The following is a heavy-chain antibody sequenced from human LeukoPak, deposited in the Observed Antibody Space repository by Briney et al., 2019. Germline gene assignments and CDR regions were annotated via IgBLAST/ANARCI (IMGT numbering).Heavy chain of an antibody. CDR2: IYYSGST. Sequence: PSETLSLTCTVSGGSISSYYWSWIRQPPGKGLEWIGYIYYSGSTNYNPSLKSRVTISVDTSKNQFSLKLSSVTEIDTAMYYCARNQAVAANRGAFDIWGQGTMVTVSS. D-gene: IGHD6-19*01. CDR1: GGSISSYY. J-gene: IGHJ3*02. CDR3: ARNQAVAANRGAFDI. V-gene: IGHV4-59*08.